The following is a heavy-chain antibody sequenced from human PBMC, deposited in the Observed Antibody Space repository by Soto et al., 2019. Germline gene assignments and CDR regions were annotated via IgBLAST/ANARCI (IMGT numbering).Heavy chain of an antibody. V-gene: IGHV3-74*01. Sequence: EVQLVESGGGLVQPGGSLRLSCAASGFTFSSYWMHWVRQPPGKGRGWVSRINSDGSTTNYANPVKGRFTISRDNAKNTLYLQMNSLRAEDTAVYYCARVPTGGYDWNWGQGTLVTVSS. CDR2: INSDGSTT. CDR1: GFTFSSYW. CDR3: ARVPTGGYDWN. J-gene: IGHJ4*02. D-gene: IGHD5-12*01.